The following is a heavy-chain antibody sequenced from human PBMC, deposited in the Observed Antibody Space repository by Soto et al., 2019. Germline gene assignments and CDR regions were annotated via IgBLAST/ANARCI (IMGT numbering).Heavy chain of an antibody. CDR2: IKQDGSEK. J-gene: IGHJ3*02. D-gene: IGHD1-1*01. Sequence: HPGGSLRLSCAASGFTFSSYWMSWVRQAPGKGLEWVANIKQDGSEKYYVDSVKGRFTISRDNAKNSLYLQMNSLRAEDTAVYYWARDGIEATDAFDIWGQGTMVTVSS. CDR1: GFTFSSYW. CDR3: ARDGIEATDAFDI. V-gene: IGHV3-7*01.